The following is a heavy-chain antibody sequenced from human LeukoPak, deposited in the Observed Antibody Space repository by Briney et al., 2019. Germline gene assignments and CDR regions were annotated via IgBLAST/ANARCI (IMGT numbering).Heavy chain of an antibody. CDR2: ISWNGGSI. J-gene: IGHJ3*02. CDR1: GFTFDDYA. CDR3: AKDKTRSSWYVDAFDI. V-gene: IGHV3-9*03. D-gene: IGHD6-13*01. Sequence: GRSLRLSCAASGFTFDDYAMHWVRQAPGKGLEWVSGISWNGGSIGYADSVKGRFTISRDNAKNSLYLQMNSLRAEDMALYYCAKDKTRSSWYVDAFDIWGQGTMVTVSS.